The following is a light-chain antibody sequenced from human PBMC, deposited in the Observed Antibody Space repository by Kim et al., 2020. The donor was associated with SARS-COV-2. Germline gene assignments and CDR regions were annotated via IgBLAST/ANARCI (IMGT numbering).Light chain of an antibody. CDR2: YDS. CDR1: NIGSKS. J-gene: IGLJ1*01. CDR3: QVWDSSSDHPYV. Sequence: PGKTARITCGGNNIGSKSVHWYQQKPGQAPVLVIYYDSDRPSGIPERFSGSNSGNTATLTISRVEAGDEADYYCQVWDSSSDHPYVFGTGTKVTVL. V-gene: IGLV3-21*04.